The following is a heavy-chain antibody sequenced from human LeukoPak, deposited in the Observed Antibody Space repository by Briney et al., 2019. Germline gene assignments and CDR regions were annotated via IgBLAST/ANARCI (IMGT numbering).Heavy chain of an antibody. CDR2: ISWNNETR. Sequence: GRSLRLSCAASGFIFDEYAMHWVRHAPGKGLEWVSGISWNNETRGYADSVKGRFTTSRDNAKNFLHLEMNNLRPEDTALYYCVKGHSVVGALRDFFDPWGQGTLVTVSS. J-gene: IGHJ5*02. V-gene: IGHV3-9*01. CDR3: VKGHSVVGALRDFFDP. D-gene: IGHD3-22*01. CDR1: GFIFDEYA.